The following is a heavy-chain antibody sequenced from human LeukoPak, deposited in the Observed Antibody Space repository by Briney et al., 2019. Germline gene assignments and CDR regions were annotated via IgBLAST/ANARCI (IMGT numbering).Heavy chain of an antibody. J-gene: IGHJ4*02. D-gene: IGHD6-19*01. CDR2: ISYDGSNK. Sequence: GGSLRLSCAASVFTFSSYGMHWVRQAPGKGLEWVAVISYDGSNKYYADSVKGRFTISRDNSKNTLYLQMNSLRAEDTAVYYCARAGLAVAGRGRLDYWGQGTLVSVSS. CDR3: ARAGLAVAGRGRLDY. CDR1: VFTFSSYG. V-gene: IGHV3-30*03.